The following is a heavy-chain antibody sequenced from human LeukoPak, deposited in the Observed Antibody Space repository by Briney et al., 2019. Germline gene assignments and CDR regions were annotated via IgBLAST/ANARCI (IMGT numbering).Heavy chain of an antibody. V-gene: IGHV1-18*01. Sequence: ASVKVSCKASGYRFINYGISWVRQAPGQGLEWMGWISAHNGNTNYAQKLQGRVTMTTDTSTSTAYMELRSLRSDDTAVYYCASLKNSYDSSGYLVTDAFDIWGQGTMVTVSS. D-gene: IGHD3-22*01. J-gene: IGHJ3*02. CDR2: ISAHNGNT. CDR1: GYRFINYG. CDR3: ASLKNSYDSSGYLVTDAFDI.